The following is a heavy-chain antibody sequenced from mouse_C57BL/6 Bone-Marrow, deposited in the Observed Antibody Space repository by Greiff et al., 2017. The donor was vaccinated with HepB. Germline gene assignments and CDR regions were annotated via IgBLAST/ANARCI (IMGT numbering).Heavy chain of an antibody. D-gene: IGHD1-1*01. CDR3: ARHLYYYGSSYWYFDV. CDR1: GYTFTSYG. Sequence: QVQLQQSGAELARPGASVKLSCKASGYTFTSYGISWVKQRTGQGLEWIGEIYPRSGNTYYNEKFKGKATLPADKSSSTAYMELRSLTSEDSAVYVGARHLYYYGSSYWYFDVWGTGTTVTVSS. J-gene: IGHJ1*03. CDR2: IYPRSGNT. V-gene: IGHV1-81*01.